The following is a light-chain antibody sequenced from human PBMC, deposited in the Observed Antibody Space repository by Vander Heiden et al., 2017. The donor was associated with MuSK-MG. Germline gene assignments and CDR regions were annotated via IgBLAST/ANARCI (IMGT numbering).Light chain of an antibody. CDR3: QAWDSSTVV. Sequence: SYPLTPPPSVSVSPGQTASITCSGNKLGDKYAFWYQQKPGQSPVLVIYQDTKRPSGIPARFSGSNSGNTATLTISGTQTMDEADYYCQAWDSSTVVFGGGTKLTVL. CDR2: QDT. J-gene: IGLJ2*01. CDR1: KLGDKY. V-gene: IGLV3-1*01.